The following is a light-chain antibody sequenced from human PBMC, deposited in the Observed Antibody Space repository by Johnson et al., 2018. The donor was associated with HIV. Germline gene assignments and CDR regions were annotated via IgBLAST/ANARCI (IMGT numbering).Light chain of an antibody. Sequence: QSVLTQPPSVSAAPGQKVTISCSGSSSNIGNNYVSWYQQLPGTAPKLLIYDNNKRPSGIPDRFSGSKSGTSATLGITGLQTGDEADYYCGTWDSRLGAGQGVFGTGTKVTVL. CDR3: GTWDSRLGAGQGV. V-gene: IGLV1-51*01. CDR2: DNN. J-gene: IGLJ1*01. CDR1: SSNIGNNY.